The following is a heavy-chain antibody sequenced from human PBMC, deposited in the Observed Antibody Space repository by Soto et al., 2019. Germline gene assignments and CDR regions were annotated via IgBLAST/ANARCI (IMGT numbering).Heavy chain of an antibody. D-gene: IGHD4-4*01. CDR1: GGSISSYY. J-gene: IGHJ5*02. CDR2: IYTSGST. Sequence: PSETLSLTCTVSGGSISSYYGSWIRQPAGKGLEWIGRIYTSGSTNYNPSLKSRVTMSVDTSKNQFSLKLSSVTAADTAAYYCARVYSNYRNWFDPWGQGTLVTVSS. V-gene: IGHV4-4*07. CDR3: ARVYSNYRNWFDP.